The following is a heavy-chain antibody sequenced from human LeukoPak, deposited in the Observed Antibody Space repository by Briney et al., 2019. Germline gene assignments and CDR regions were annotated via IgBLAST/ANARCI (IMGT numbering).Heavy chain of an antibody. D-gene: IGHD4-17*01. Sequence: GASVKVSCKASGYTFTDYYIHWVRQAPGQGLEWMGWINPNSGATNYAQNFQGRVTMTRDTSISTGYLDLSRLRSDDTAVYYCARIAFGDYETHDYWGQGTLITVSS. J-gene: IGHJ4*02. CDR2: INPNSGAT. CDR3: ARIAFGDYETHDY. V-gene: IGHV1-2*02. CDR1: GYTFTDYY.